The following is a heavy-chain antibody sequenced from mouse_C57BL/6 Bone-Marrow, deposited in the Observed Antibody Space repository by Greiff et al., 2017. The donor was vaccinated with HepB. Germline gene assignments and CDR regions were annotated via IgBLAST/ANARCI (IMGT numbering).Heavy chain of an antibody. D-gene: IGHD1-1*01. V-gene: IGHV3-6*01. CDR3: ARVGSGSSPYFDV. CDR1: GYSITSGYY. J-gene: IGHJ1*03. CDR2: ISYDGSN. Sequence: EVKLQESGPGLVKPSQSLSLTCSVTGYSITSGYYWNWIRQFPGNKLEWMGYISYDGSNNYNPSLKNRISITRDTSKNQFFLKLNSVTTEDTATYYCARVGSGSSPYFDVWGTGTTVTVSS.